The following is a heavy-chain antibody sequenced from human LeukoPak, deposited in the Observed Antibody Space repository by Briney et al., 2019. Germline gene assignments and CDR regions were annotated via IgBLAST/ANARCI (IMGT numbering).Heavy chain of an antibody. J-gene: IGHJ4*02. CDR2: ISSDGSRP. Sequence: GGSLRLSCAASGFTFSNYWMHWVRQAPGKGLVWVSGISSDGSRPRYADSVNGRFTISRDNAKNTLYLQMNSLRAEDTAVYFCVRDGQGSTPLDYWGQGTLVTVSS. CDR1: GFTFSNYW. V-gene: IGHV3-74*01. D-gene: IGHD1-26*01. CDR3: VRDGQGSTPLDY.